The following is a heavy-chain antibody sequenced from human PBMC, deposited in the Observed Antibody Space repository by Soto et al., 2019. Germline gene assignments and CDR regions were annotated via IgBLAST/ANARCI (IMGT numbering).Heavy chain of an antibody. CDR3: AREQWMDV. CDR1: GFTFSSYA. V-gene: IGHV3-30-3*01. Sequence: QVQLVESGGGVVQPGRSLRLSCAASGFTFSSYAMHWVRQAPGKGLEWVAVISLDGSKKYYADSVKGRLTISRDKSKNTLFLQMNSLRSEDTAVYYCAREQWMDVWGQGTTVTVSS. J-gene: IGHJ6*02. CDR2: ISLDGSKK. D-gene: IGHD6-19*01.